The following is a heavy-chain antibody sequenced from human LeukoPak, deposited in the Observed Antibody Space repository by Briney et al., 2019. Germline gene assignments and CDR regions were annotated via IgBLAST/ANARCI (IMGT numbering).Heavy chain of an antibody. CDR1: GYTFTSYG. Sequence: ASVKVSCKASGYTFTSYGLSWVRQAPGQGLEWMGWISAYNGNTNYAQKLQGRVTMTTDTSTSTAYMELRSLRSDDTAVYYCARDASYDSSGYSLPWGQGTLVTVSS. CDR3: ARDASYDSSGYSLP. CDR2: ISAYNGNT. J-gene: IGHJ5*02. V-gene: IGHV1-18*01. D-gene: IGHD3-22*01.